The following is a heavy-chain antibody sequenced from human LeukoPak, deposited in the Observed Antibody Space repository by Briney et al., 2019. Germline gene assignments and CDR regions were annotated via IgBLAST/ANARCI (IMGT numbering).Heavy chain of an antibody. J-gene: IGHJ1*01. Sequence: GESLKISWKASGYSFAFYWIGWVRQMPGEGLEWVAIIHPGDSSTRYSPSFQGQVTISADKSISTVYLQWSSLEASDTAIYFCATLWFGELAGIQHWGQGTLVTVSS. D-gene: IGHD3-10*01. CDR1: GYSFAFYW. CDR3: ATLWFGELAGIQH. V-gene: IGHV5-51*01. CDR2: IHPGDSST.